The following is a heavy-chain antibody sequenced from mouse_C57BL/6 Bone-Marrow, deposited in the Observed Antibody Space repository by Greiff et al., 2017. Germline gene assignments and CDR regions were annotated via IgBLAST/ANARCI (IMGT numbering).Heavy chain of an antibody. CDR3: ARSRDDYDSANWSY. V-gene: IGHV1-26*01. CDR2: INPNNGGT. CDR1: GYTFTDYY. D-gene: IGHD2-4*01. Sequence: EVQLQQSGPELVKPGASVKISCKASGYTFTDYYMNWVKQSHGKSLEWIGDINPNNGGTSYNQKFKGKATLTVDKSSSTAYMELRSLTSEDSAVYYCARSRDDYDSANWSYWGQGTTLTVSS. J-gene: IGHJ2*01.